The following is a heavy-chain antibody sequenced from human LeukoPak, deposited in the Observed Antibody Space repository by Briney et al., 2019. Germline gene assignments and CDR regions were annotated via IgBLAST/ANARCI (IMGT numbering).Heavy chain of an antibody. Sequence: SETLSLTCTVSGGSISSSSYYWGWIRQPPGKGLEWIGSIYYSGSTNYNPSLKSRVTISVDTSKNQFSLKLSSVTAADTAVYYCARAHYDFWSGLNWFDPWGQGTLVTVSS. CDR1: GGSISSSSYY. CDR3: ARAHYDFWSGLNWFDP. J-gene: IGHJ5*02. CDR2: IYYSGST. V-gene: IGHV4-39*07. D-gene: IGHD3-3*01.